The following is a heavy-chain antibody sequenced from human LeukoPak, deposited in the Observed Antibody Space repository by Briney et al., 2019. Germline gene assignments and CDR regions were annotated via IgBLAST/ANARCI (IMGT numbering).Heavy chain of an antibody. CDR1: GYTFTSYG. Sequence: ASVKVSCKASGYTFTSYGISWVRQAPGQGLEWMGWINPNSGGTNYAQKFQGRVTMTRDTSISTAYMELSRLRSDDTAVYYCARDSTYGDHPDYWGQGTLVTVSS. D-gene: IGHD4-17*01. V-gene: IGHV1-2*02. CDR3: ARDSTYGDHPDY. J-gene: IGHJ4*02. CDR2: INPNSGGT.